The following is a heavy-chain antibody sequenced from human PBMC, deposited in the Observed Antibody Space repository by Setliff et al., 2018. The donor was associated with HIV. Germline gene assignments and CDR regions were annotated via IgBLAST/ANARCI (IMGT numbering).Heavy chain of an antibody. CDR2: INNDGSST. CDR3: GGPFGYNGFYI. D-gene: IGHD6-25*01. J-gene: IGHJ3*02. V-gene: IGHV3-74*01. Sequence: GESLRLSCEASGFTVSSYWMHWVRQAPGKGLVWVSRINNDGSSTTYADSVKGRFTISKDIAKNTLNLQMNSLRAEDTAIYYCGGPFGYNGFYIWGQGTMVTVSS. CDR1: GFTVSSYW.